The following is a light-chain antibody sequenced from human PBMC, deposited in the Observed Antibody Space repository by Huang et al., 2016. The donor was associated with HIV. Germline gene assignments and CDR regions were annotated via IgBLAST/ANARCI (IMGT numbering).Light chain of an antibody. CDR1: QSISSY. CDR3: QQSYSNTFT. CDR2: AAS. V-gene: IGKV1-39*01. J-gene: IGKJ3*01. Sequence: DIQLTQSPSSLSASVGDRVIITCRARQSISSYVNWYQQQPGKSPNRLIYAASSLESGVPSRFSGSGSGTDLTLTIRSLQPEDFATYYCQQSYSNTFTFGAGTKVDVK.